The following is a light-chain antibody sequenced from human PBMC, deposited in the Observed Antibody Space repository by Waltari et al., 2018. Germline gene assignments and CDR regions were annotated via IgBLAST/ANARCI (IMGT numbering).Light chain of an antibody. CDR1: QDISSS. V-gene: IGKV1-9*01. Sequence: DIQLTQSPSFLSASVGDRVTITCRASQDISSSLAWYQQKQGRAPKLLIYAASTLQSGVPARLSGSGAGTEFTLTISSLQPEDFVTYYCQQVNNYPFTFGPGTILDVK. J-gene: IGKJ3*01. CDR3: QQVNNYPFT. CDR2: AAS.